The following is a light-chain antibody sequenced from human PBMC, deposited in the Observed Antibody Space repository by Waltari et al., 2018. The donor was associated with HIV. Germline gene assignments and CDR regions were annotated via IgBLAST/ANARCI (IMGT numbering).Light chain of an antibody. Sequence: DVVMTQSPLSLPVTLGQPASISCRSSESLVHRDGNPYLYWFHQRPGQSPRRLLYKVSDRDSGVPDRFSGIGSGTDFTLKISRVEAEDAGYYYCMQGTHWPPWTFGQGTKVEIK. CDR2: KVS. CDR3: MQGTHWPPWT. V-gene: IGKV2-30*02. CDR1: ESLVHRDGNPY. J-gene: IGKJ1*01.